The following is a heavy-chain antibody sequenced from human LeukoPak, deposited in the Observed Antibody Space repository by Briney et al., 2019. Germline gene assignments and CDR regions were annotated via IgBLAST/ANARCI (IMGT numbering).Heavy chain of an antibody. CDR2: ISGSGGST. Sequence: GGSLRLPCAASGFTFSSYAMSWVRQAPGKGLEWVSAISGSGGSTYYADSVKGRFTIPRDNSKNTLYLQMNSLRAEDTAVYYCAKDPSWLLPAAKWGQGTMVTVSS. J-gene: IGHJ3*01. V-gene: IGHV3-23*01. D-gene: IGHD2-2*01. CDR3: AKDPSWLLPAAK. CDR1: GFTFSSYA.